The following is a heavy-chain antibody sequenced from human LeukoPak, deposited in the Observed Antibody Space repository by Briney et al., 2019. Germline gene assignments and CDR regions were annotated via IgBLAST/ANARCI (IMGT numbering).Heavy chain of an antibody. V-gene: IGHV3-23*01. J-gene: IGHJ4*02. CDR2: ISGSGGST. D-gene: IGHD2-2*01. CDR3: AKDLGVPAATLFDY. Sequence: GGSLRLSCAASGFTFSSYAMSGVRQAPGKGLDWVSAISGSGGSTYYADSVKGRFTISRDNSKHTLYLQMNSLRAEDTAVYYCAKDLGVPAATLFDYWGQGTLVTVSS. CDR1: GFTFSSYA.